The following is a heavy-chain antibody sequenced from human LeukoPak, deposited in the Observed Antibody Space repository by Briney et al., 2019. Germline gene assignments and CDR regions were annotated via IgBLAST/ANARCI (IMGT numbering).Heavy chain of an antibody. J-gene: IGHJ6*02. CDR3: ARDCTNRFCYYGMDV. Sequence: ASVKVSCKASGYTFTSYDINWVRQATGQGLEWMGLMNPNSGNTGYAQKFQGRVTMTRNTPISTAYMELSSLRSEDTAVYYCARDCTNRFCYYGMDVWGQGTTVTVSS. D-gene: IGHD2-8*01. CDR2: MNPNSGNT. CDR1: GYTFTSYD. V-gene: IGHV1-8*01.